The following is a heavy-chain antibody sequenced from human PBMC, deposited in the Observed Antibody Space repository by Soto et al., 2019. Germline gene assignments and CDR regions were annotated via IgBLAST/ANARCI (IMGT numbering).Heavy chain of an antibody. Sequence: QLQLQESGPGLVKPSETLSLTCTVSGGSISSSSYYWAWVRQPPGKGLEWIGSVYYSGTTYYNPSLKSRLTISGDTSKNQFSLRLSSVTAADTAVFYCARLIHCKTTSCYFDYWGQGTLVTVSS. CDR1: GGSISSSSYY. CDR2: VYYSGTT. D-gene: IGHD2-2*01. J-gene: IGHJ4*02. CDR3: ARLIHCKTTSCYFDY. V-gene: IGHV4-39*01.